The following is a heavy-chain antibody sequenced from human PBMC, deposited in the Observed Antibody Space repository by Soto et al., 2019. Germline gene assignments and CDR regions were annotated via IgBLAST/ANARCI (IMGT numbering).Heavy chain of an antibody. CDR2: IWYDRSNK. CDR1: GFTFSTYG. Sequence: PGDSLRLSCAPSGFTFSTYGMHWVRQAPGKGLEWVAVIWYDRSNKFYADSVKGRFTISRDNSKNTLYLQMNSLRAEDTAVYYCSRDLFKYYDILTGPFDYWSQGTLVTVS. CDR3: SRDLFKYYDILTGPFDY. J-gene: IGHJ4*02. V-gene: IGHV3-33*01. D-gene: IGHD3-9*01.